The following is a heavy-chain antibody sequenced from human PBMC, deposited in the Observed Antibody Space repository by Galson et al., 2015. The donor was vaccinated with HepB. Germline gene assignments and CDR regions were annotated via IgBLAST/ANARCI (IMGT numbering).Heavy chain of an antibody. J-gene: IGHJ4*02. V-gene: IGHV3-11*01. D-gene: IGHD6-6*01. CDR3: ARMYSRSSEVDY. CDR2: ISWSGSTI. Sequence: SLRLSCAASGFTFGDYYMSWIRQAPGKGLEWVSYISWSGSTIYYADSVKGRFTISRDNAKNSLYLQMNSLRAEDTAVYYCARMYSRSSEVDYWGQGTLVTVSS. CDR1: GFTFGDYY.